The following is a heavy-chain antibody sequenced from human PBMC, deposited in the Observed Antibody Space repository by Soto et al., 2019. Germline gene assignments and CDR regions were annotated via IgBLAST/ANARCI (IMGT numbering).Heavy chain of an antibody. CDR1: GYTFNNYA. J-gene: IGHJ4*01. D-gene: IGHD2-21*01. Sequence: ASVKVSCKAFGYTFNNYAIHWVRQAPGQTLEWMGWISTGNDDTRYSQKFQGRVTFSSDTSANTAYMELRSLRSEDTAVYFCGREDSRDSSTYSYDYWG. CDR2: ISTGNDDT. V-gene: IGHV1-3*04. CDR3: GREDSRDSSTYSYDY.